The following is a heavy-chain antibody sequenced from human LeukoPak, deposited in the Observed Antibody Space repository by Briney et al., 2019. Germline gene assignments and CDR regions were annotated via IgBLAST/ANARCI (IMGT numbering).Heavy chain of an antibody. J-gene: IGHJ4*02. CDR3: ARDYGGSSPFDY. D-gene: IGHD4-23*01. Sequence: GGSLRLSCAASGFTFSSSAMSWVRQAPGKGLEWVSSISCSGGSTYYADSVKGRFTISRDNAKNSLYLQMNSLRAEDTAVYYCARDYGGSSPFDYWGQGTLVTVSS. V-gene: IGHV3-23*01. CDR1: GFTFSSSA. CDR2: ISCSGGST.